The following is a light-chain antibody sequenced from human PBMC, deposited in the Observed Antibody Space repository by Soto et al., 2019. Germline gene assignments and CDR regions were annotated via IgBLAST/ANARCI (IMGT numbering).Light chain of an antibody. CDR1: SSDIGVYNY. J-gene: IGLJ1*01. CDR3: CSYAGGRTYV. V-gene: IGLV2-14*01. CDR2: EVS. Sequence: QSALTQPASVSGSPGQSITISCTGTSSDIGVYNYVSWYQQHPGKAPKLVICEVSNRPSGVSSRFSGSKSGNTASLTISGLQAEDEADFYCCSYAGGRTYVFGTGTKLTVL.